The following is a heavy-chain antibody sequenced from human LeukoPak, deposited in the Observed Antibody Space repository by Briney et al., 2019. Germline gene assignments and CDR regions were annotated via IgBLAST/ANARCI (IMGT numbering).Heavy chain of an antibody. CDR3: ARAIVGATLAFDI. J-gene: IGHJ3*02. CDR1: GGSISSSPYY. Sequence: SETLSLTCTVSGGSISSSPYYWGWIRQPPGKGLEWIGSIYYSGTTHYNPSLESRVTISVDTSKNQFSLKLASVTAADTAVYYCARAIVGATLAFDIWGQGTMVTVSS. D-gene: IGHD1-26*01. V-gene: IGHV4-39*07. CDR2: IYYSGTT.